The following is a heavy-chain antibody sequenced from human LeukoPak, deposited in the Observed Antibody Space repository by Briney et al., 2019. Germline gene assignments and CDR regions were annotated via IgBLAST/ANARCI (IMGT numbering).Heavy chain of an antibody. V-gene: IGHV4-31*03. CDR3: ARDGDYAYFDY. J-gene: IGHJ4*02. CDR1: GGSISSGGYY. D-gene: IGHD4-17*01. Sequence: SETLSLTCTVSGGSISSGGYYWSWIRQHPGKGLEWIWYIYYSGSTYYNPSLKSRVTISVDTSKNQFSLKLSSVTAADTAVYYCARDGDYAYFDYWGQGTLVTVSS. CDR2: IYYSGST.